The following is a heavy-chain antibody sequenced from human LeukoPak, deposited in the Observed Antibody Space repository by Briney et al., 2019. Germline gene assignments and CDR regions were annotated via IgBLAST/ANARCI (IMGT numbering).Heavy chain of an antibody. CDR3: AKDPLDYDFRSGNIYYFDY. Sequence: GGSLRLSCAASGFTFSSYSMNWVRQAPGKGLEWVSSISSSSSYIYYADSVKGRFTISRDNAKNSLYLQMNSLRAEDTAVYYCAKDPLDYDFRSGNIYYFDYWGQGTLVTVSS. D-gene: IGHD3-3*01. CDR2: ISSSSSYI. V-gene: IGHV3-21*04. J-gene: IGHJ4*02. CDR1: GFTFSSYS.